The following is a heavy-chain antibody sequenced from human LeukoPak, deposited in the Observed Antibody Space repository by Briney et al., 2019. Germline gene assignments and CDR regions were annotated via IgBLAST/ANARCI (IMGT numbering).Heavy chain of an antibody. V-gene: IGHV1-69*04. CDR2: IIPILGIA. D-gene: IGHD3-3*01. CDR3: ASAVLRFLEGYYYYYMDV. J-gene: IGHJ6*03. CDR1: GGTFSSYA. Sequence: SVKVSCKASGGTFSSYAISWVRQAPGQGLEWMGRIIPILGIANYAQKFQGRVTITADESTSTAYMELSSLRSEDTAVYYCASAVLRFLEGYYYYYMDVWGKGTTVTVSS.